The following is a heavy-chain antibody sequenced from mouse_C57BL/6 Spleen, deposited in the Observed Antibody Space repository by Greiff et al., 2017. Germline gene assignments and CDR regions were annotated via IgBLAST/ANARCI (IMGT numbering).Heavy chain of an antibody. V-gene: IGHV14-4*01. Sequence: EVQLQQSGAELVRPGASVKLSCTASGFNIKDDYMPWLKQRPEQGLEWIGWIDPENGDTEYASKFQGKATITADTSSNTAYLQLSSLTSEDTAVYYCTPLYSLAWFADWGKGTLVTVSA. D-gene: IGHD2-1*01. CDR3: TPLYSLAWFAD. CDR2: IDPENGDT. J-gene: IGHJ3*01. CDR1: GFNIKDDY.